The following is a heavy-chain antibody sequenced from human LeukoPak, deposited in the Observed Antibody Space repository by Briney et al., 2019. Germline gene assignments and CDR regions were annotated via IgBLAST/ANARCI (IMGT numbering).Heavy chain of an antibody. J-gene: IGHJ4*02. CDR2: MNPNSGNT. D-gene: IGHD5-24*01. V-gene: IGHV1-8*01. CDR1: GYTFTSYD. CDR3: ARDVEMATEVFDY. Sequence: ASVKVSCKASGYTFTSYDINWVRQATGQGLEWMRWMNPNSGNTGYAQKLQGRVTMTRNTSISTAYMELSSLRSEDTAVYYCARDVEMATEVFDYWGQGTLVTVSS.